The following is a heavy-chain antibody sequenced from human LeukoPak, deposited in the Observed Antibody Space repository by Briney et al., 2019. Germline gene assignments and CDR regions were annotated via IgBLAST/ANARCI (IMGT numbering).Heavy chain of an antibody. CDR3: ARAGRPWRTTMIVVAQATPPIFDY. Sequence: SETLSLTCAVYGGSFSGYYWSWIRQPPGKGLEWIGEINHSGSTNYNPSLKSRVTISVDTSKNQFSLKLSSVTAADTAVYYCARAGRPWRTTMIVVAQATPPIFDYCGQGNLVTVSS. CDR2: INHSGST. J-gene: IGHJ4*02. D-gene: IGHD3-22*01. V-gene: IGHV4-34*01. CDR1: GGSFSGYY.